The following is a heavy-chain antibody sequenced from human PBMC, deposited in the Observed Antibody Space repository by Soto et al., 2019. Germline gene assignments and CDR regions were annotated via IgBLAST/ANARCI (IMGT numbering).Heavy chain of an antibody. V-gene: IGHV3-23*01. CDR2: ISSSGYNI. D-gene: IGHD4-17*01. CDR1: GFTFSSYA. Sequence: GGFLRLSCAASGFTFSSYAVNWLRQAPGKGLEWVSSISSSGYNINYADSVKGRFTISRDNSKSTLSLLMNSLRAEDTAVYYCAKVVYGDHYYFDHWGQGTPVTVSS. J-gene: IGHJ4*02. CDR3: AKVVYGDHYYFDH.